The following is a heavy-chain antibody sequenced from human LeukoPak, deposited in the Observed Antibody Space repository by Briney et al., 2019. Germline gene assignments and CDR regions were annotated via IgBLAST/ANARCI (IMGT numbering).Heavy chain of an antibody. D-gene: IGHD6-6*01. Sequence: PGGSLRLSCAASGFTFSSYAMSWVRQAPGKGLEWVSAISGSGGSTYYADSVKGRFTTSRDNSKNTLYLQMNSLRAEDTAVYYCAKKGYSSSSSYYYYYYMDVWGKGTTVTVSS. CDR2: ISGSGGST. CDR3: AKKGYSSSSSYYYYYYMDV. V-gene: IGHV3-23*01. J-gene: IGHJ6*03. CDR1: GFTFSSYA.